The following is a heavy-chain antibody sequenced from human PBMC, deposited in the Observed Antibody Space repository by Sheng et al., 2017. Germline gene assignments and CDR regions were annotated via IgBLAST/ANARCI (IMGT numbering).Heavy chain of an antibody. CDR2: INHSGST. J-gene: IGHJ4*02. V-gene: IGHV4-34*01. CDR1: GGSFSGYY. D-gene: IGHD1-7*01. Sequence: QVQLQQWGAGLLKPSETLSLTCAVYGGSFSGYYWSWIRQPPGKGLEWIGEINHSGSTNYNPSLKSRVTISVDTSKNQFSLKLSSVTAADTAVYYCARGEGNGLWPGTTFDYWGQGTLVTVSS. CDR3: ARGEGNGLWPGTTFDY.